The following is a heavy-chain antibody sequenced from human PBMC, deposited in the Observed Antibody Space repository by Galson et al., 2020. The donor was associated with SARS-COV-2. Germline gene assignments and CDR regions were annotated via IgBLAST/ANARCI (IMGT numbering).Heavy chain of an antibody. Sequence: TGGSLRLSCAASGFTVSSNYMSWVRQDPGKGLEWVSVIYSGGSTYYADSVKGRFTISRDNSKNTLYLQMNSLRAEDTAVYYCARDQVPGAAASVAWGQGTLVTVSS. V-gene: IGHV3-66*01. D-gene: IGHD6-13*01. CDR1: GFTVSSNY. J-gene: IGHJ4*02. CDR3: ARDQVPGAAASVA. CDR2: IYSGGST.